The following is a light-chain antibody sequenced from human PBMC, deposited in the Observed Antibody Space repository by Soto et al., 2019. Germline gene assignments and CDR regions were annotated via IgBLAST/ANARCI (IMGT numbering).Light chain of an antibody. V-gene: IGKV3-20*01. CDR3: HQYGSSPLYT. J-gene: IGKJ2*01. CDR2: GAS. CDR1: QSVSSSY. Sequence: EIVLTQSPGTLSLSPGERATLSCRASQSVSSSYLAWYQQKPGQAPRLLIYGASSRATGIPDRFIGSGSWTYFTLTISRLEPEDFAVYYCHQYGSSPLYTFGQGTKLEIK.